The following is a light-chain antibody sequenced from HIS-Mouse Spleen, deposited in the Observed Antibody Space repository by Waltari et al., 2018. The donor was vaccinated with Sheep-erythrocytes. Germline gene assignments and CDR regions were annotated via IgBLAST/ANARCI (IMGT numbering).Light chain of an antibody. CDR3: QAWDSSIVV. V-gene: IGLV3-1*01. CDR1: KLGHKY. J-gene: IGLJ2*01. Sequence: SSELTQPPSVSVSPGQTASITCSGDKLGHKYACWYQQKPGQSPVLVIYQDTKRPSGIPERFSGSNSGNTATLTISGTQAMDEADYYCQAWDSSIVVFGGGTKLTVL. CDR2: QDT.